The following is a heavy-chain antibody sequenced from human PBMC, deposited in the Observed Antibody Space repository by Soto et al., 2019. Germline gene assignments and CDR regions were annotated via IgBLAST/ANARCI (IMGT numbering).Heavy chain of an antibody. CDR2: ISGNGGSK. CDR1: GFTFSSYA. D-gene: IGHD3-22*01. J-gene: IGHJ3*02. Sequence: PGGSLRLSCAASGFTFSSYAMSWVRQAPGNGLEWVSVISGNGGSKYYADSVKGRFTISRDNSKKTLYLQMNSLRAEDTAVFYCAKASYYYDASDQGGAFDIWGQGTMVTVSS. V-gene: IGHV3-23*01. CDR3: AKASYYYDASDQGGAFDI.